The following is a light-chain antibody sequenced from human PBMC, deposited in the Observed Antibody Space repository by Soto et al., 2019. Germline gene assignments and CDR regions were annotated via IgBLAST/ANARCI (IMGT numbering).Light chain of an antibody. CDR3: SSYASSSTLVV. V-gene: IGLV2-14*01. CDR1: SSDVGGFNY. J-gene: IGLJ2*01. CDR2: EVS. Sequence: QSALTQPASVSGSPGQSITISCTGTSSDVGGFNYVSWYQQHPGKAPKLMLFEVSHRPSGVSNRFSGSKSGNTASLTISGRQAADEADYYCSSYASSSTLVVFGGGTKVTVL.